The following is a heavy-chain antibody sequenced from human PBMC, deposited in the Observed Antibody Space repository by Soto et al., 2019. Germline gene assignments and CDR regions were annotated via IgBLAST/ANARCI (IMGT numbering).Heavy chain of an antibody. CDR1: GFTFSSYA. D-gene: IGHD3-3*01. V-gene: IGHV3-23*01. CDR2: ISGSGGST. CDR3: AKDLGDYDFWSGYPGYYFDY. J-gene: IGHJ4*02. Sequence: EVQLLESGGGLVQPGGSLRLSCAASGFTFSSYAMSWVRQAPGKGLEWVSAISGSGGSTYYADSVKGRFTISRDNSKNTLYLQMNSLRAEDTAVYYCAKDLGDYDFWSGYPGYYFDYWGQGTLVTVSS.